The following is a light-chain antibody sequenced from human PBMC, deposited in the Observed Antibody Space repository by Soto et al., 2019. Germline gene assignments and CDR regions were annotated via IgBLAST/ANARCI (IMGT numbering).Light chain of an antibody. V-gene: IGKV3-15*01. CDR1: QSVSNN. J-gene: IGKJ1*01. Sequence: ILMTQSPATLSVSPGERATLSCRASQSVSNNLAWYQQKPGQAPRLLIYDASTRATGIPARFSGSGSETDFTLTISGLQSQDFAVYYCQQYNNWPPWTFGQGTKVEIK. CDR2: DAS. CDR3: QQYNNWPPWT.